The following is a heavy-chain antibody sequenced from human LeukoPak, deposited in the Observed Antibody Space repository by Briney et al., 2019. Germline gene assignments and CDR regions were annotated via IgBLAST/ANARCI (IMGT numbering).Heavy chain of an antibody. Sequence: TGRSLRLSCAASGFTFSSYAMHWVRQAPGKGLEWVAVISYDGSNKYYADSVKGRFTISRDNSKNTLYLQMNSLRAEDTAVYYCARGGIVEANFDYWGQGTLVTVSS. CDR2: ISYDGSNK. D-gene: IGHD1-26*01. CDR3: ARGGIVEANFDY. CDR1: GFTFSSYA. V-gene: IGHV3-30*01. J-gene: IGHJ4*02.